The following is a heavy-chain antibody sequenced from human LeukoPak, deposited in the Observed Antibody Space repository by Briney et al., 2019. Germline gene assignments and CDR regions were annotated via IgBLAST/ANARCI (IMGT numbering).Heavy chain of an antibody. J-gene: IGHJ4*02. V-gene: IGHV3-9*03. CDR3: AKGLKGIAAAGLDY. Sequence: GRSLRLSCAASGFTFDDYAMHWVRQAPGKGLEWVSGISWNSGSIGYADSVKGRFTISRDNAKNSLYLQMNSLRAEDMALYYCAKGLKGIAAAGLDYWGQGTLVTVSS. CDR2: ISWNSGSI. CDR1: GFTFDDYA. D-gene: IGHD6-13*01.